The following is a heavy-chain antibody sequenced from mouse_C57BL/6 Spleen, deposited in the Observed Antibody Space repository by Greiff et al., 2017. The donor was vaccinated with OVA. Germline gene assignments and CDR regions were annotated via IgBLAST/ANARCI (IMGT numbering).Heavy chain of an antibody. CDR1: GYAFSSSW. J-gene: IGHJ3*01. CDR2: IYPGDGDT. V-gene: IGHV1-82*01. Sequence: VQLQQSGPELVKPGASVKISCKASGYAFSSSWMNWVKQRPGKGLEWIGRIYPGDGDTNYNGKFKGKATLTADKSSSTAYMQLSSLTSEDSAVYFCARSVDYYGSSFVAYWGQGTLVTVSA. D-gene: IGHD1-1*01. CDR3: ARSVDYYGSSFVAY.